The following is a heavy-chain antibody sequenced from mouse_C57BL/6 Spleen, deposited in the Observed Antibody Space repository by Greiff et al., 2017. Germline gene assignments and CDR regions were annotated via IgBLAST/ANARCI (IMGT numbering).Heavy chain of an antibody. CDR2: INPNNGGT. V-gene: IGHV1-26*01. CDR1: GYTFTDYY. J-gene: IGHJ2*01. Sequence: VQLQQSGPELVKPGASVKISCKASGYTFTDYYMNWVKQSHGKSLEWIGDINPNNGGTSYNQKFKGKATLTVDKSSSTAYMELRSLTSEDSAVYYCARESYYDDYWGQGTTLTVSS. CDR3: ARESYYDDY.